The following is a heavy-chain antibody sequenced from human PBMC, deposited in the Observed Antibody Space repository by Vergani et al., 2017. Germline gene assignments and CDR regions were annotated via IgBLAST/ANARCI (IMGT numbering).Heavy chain of an antibody. CDR2: IWYDGSNK. CDR3: AGGGYCSSTSCSGNGYYYGMDV. CDR1: GFTFSSYG. J-gene: IGHJ6*02. Sequence: QVQLVESGGGVVQPGRSLRLSCAASGFTFSSYGMHWVRQAPGKGLEWVAVIWYDGSNKYYADSVKGRFTISRDNSKNTLYLQMNSLRAEDTAVYYCAGGGYCSSTSCSGNGYYYGMDVWGQGTTVTVSS. D-gene: IGHD2-2*01. V-gene: IGHV3-33*01.